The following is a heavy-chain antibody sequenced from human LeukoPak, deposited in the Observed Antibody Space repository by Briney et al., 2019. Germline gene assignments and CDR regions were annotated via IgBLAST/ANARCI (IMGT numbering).Heavy chain of an antibody. J-gene: IGHJ6*03. CDR1: GVTFSNYA. Sequence: GGSLGLSCAASGVTFSNYAMSWVRQAPGKGLEWVSAISGPGGNTYHADSVKGRFTISRDNAKNSLYLQMNSLRAEDTAVYYCARRSEFGVLYYMDVWGKGTTVTVSS. CDR2: ISGPGGNT. V-gene: IGHV3-23*01. D-gene: IGHD3-16*01. CDR3: ARRSEFGVLYYMDV.